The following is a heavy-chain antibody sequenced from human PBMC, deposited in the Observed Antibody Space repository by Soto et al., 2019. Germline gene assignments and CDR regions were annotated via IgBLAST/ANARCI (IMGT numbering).Heavy chain of an antibody. CDR3: SIDAYYAYVWGSYSYTLPPPGGMAV. Sequence: QVQLVESGGGVVQPGRSLRLSCAASGFTFSSYAMHWVRQAPGKGLEWGAVISYAGSNKYYADSVKGRFTISRDNSKNSLYLQMNSMRAEDTAVYYCSIDAYYAYVWGSYSYTLPPPGGMAVWGQGTSVTVAS. V-gene: IGHV3-30-3*01. J-gene: IGHJ6*02. D-gene: IGHD3-16*02. CDR1: GFTFSSYA. CDR2: ISYAGSNK.